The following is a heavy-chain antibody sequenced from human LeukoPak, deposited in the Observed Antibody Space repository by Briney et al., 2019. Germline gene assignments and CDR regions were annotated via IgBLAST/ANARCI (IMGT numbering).Heavy chain of an antibody. CDR1: GFTFSSYA. D-gene: IGHD6-6*01. CDR3: AREYSSSSYYYYGMDV. Sequence: GGSLRLSCAASGFTFSSYAMHWVRQAPSKGLEWVAVISYDGSNKYYADSVKGRFTISRDNSKNTLYLQMNSLRAEDTAVYYCAREYSSSSYYYYGMDVWGQGTTVTVSS. CDR2: ISYDGSNK. J-gene: IGHJ6*02. V-gene: IGHV3-30-3*01.